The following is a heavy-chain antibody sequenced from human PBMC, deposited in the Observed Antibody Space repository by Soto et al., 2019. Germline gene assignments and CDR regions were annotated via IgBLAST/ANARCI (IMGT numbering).Heavy chain of an antibody. Sequence: HPGGSLRLSCASSGFIFKIYWMHCFRQSPGKGLVWISRIYNDGTYSDYADSVRGRFTISRDNVNDTLYLQMNNLRAEDSGLYYCTRGPRPISTGTGAYWGQGTQVTVSS. CDR1: GFIFKIYW. V-gene: IGHV3-74*01. D-gene: IGHD3-10*01. CDR2: IYNDGTYS. CDR3: TRGPRPISTGTGAY. J-gene: IGHJ4*02.